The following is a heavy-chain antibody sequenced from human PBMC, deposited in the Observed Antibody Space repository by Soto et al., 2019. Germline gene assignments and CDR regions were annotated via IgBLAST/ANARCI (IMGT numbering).Heavy chain of an antibody. CDR1: GGSISSSSYY. V-gene: IGHV4-39*01. D-gene: IGHD2-15*01. CDR2: IYYSGST. J-gene: IGHJ4*02. Sequence: SETLSLTCTVSGGSISSSSYYWGWIRQPPGKGLEWIGSIYYSGSTYYNPSLKSRVTISVDTSKKQFSLKLSSVTAADTAVYYCASPRAYCSGGSCYLNYWGQGTLVTVSS. CDR3: ASPRAYCSGGSCYLNY.